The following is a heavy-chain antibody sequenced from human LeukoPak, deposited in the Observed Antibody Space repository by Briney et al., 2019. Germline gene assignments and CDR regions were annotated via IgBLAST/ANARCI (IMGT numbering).Heavy chain of an antibody. D-gene: IGHD2-15*01. V-gene: IGHV3-64*02. CDR3: ARVSTFHFDGSLDY. CDR2: ISADGDFT. J-gene: IGHJ4*02. Sequence: GGSLRLSCAASGFTFSAYPMHWVRQAPGKGLEYVSGISADGDFTYYGDSVKGRFTISRANSKSTLYLQMGSLGAEDMAVYYCARVSTFHFDGSLDYWGQGALVTVSS. CDR1: GFTFSAYP.